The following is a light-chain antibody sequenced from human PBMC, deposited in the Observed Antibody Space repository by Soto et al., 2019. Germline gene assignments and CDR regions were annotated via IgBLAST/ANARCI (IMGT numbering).Light chain of an antibody. V-gene: IGLV2-14*01. Sequence: QSALTQPASVSGSPGQSITISCTGTSSDVGGYNYVSWYQQHPGKAPKRMIYDVSNRPSGVSNRFSGSKSGNTASLTISGLQAEDEAHYYCSSYTSSSTPPGVFGGGTKLTVL. CDR3: SSYTSSSTPPGV. J-gene: IGLJ2*01. CDR2: DVS. CDR1: SSDVGGYNY.